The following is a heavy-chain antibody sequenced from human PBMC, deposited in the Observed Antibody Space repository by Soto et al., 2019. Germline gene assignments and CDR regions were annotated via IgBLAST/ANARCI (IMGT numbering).Heavy chain of an antibody. V-gene: IGHV4-38-2*02. J-gene: IGHJ6*02. CDR3: ARGAYSGSYYYYYGMDV. Sequence: SETLSLTCTVSGYSISSGYYWGWIRQPPGKGLEWIGSIYHSGSTYYNPSLKSRVTISVDTSKNQFSLKLSSVTAADTALYYCARGAYSGSYYYYYGMDVWGQGTTVTVSS. CDR1: GYSISSGYY. D-gene: IGHD1-26*01. CDR2: IYHSGST.